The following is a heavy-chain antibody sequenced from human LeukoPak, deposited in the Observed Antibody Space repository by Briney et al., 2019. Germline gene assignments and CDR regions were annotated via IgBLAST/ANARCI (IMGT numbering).Heavy chain of an antibody. V-gene: IGHV2-5*02. Sequence: SGPTLVKPTQTLTLTCTFSGFSLSTSGVGVGWIRQPPGKALEWLALIYWDDDKRYSPSLKSRLTITKDTSKNQVVLTMTNMDPVDTATYYCAHSDCSGGSCQETFFDYWGQGTLVTVSS. CDR1: GFSLSTSGVG. J-gene: IGHJ4*02. CDR3: AHSDCSGGSCQETFFDY. D-gene: IGHD2-15*01. CDR2: IYWDDDK.